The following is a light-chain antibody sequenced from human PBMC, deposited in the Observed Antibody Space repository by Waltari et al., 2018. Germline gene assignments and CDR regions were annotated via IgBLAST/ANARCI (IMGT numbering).Light chain of an antibody. CDR2: GAS. Sequence: EIVMTRSPATLSVSPGERATLSCRASQSVSSNLAWYQQKPGQAPRLLIYGASTRATGIPARFSGSGSRTEFTLTISSMQSEDFAVYYCQQYNNWPYTFGQGTKLEIK. J-gene: IGKJ2*01. CDR1: QSVSSN. V-gene: IGKV3-15*01. CDR3: QQYNNWPYT.